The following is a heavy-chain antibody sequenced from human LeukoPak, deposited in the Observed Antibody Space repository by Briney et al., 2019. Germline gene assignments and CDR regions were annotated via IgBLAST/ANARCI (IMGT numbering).Heavy chain of an antibody. Sequence: PGGSLRLSCAAWGFIFSSYAMLWVRQAPGEGLEYVSTVTGNGWTTYYANSVKGRFTISRDNSKNTLSLQMGSLRGEDMAVYYCAREGYSGYDFDALDIWGQGTMVTVSS. CDR1: GFIFSSYA. CDR2: VTGNGWTT. J-gene: IGHJ3*02. V-gene: IGHV3-64*01. CDR3: AREGYSGYDFDALDI. D-gene: IGHD5-12*01.